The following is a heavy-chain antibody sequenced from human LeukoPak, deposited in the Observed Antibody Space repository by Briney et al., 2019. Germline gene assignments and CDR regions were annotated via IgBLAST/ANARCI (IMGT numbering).Heavy chain of an antibody. CDR1: GFTFSSYA. CDR2: ISGSGGST. V-gene: IGHV3-23*01. J-gene: IGHJ4*02. CDR3: AKPPYRYCSSTSCYLGFY. Sequence: GGSLRLSCAASGFTFSSYAINWVRQAPGKGLEWVSAISGSGGSTYYADSVKGRFTISRDNSKNTLYLRMNSLRAEDTAVYYCAKPPYRYCSSTSCYLGFYWGQGTLVTVSS. D-gene: IGHD2-2*01.